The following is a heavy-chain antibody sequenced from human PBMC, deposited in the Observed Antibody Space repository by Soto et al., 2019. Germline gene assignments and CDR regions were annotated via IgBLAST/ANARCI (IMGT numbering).Heavy chain of an antibody. J-gene: IGHJ6*02. CDR1: GYIFTGYH. V-gene: IGHV1-2*02. D-gene: IGHD3-9*01. Sequence: ASVNVSCKSSGYIFTGYHIHWVRQAPGRGLEWMGWINPNSGDTEYAQNFQGRVTMTRDTSFNLVYMEMSGLMSDDTAVYYCARDARGTRGFDEMDIWGQGTTVTVSS. CDR2: INPNSGDT. CDR3: ARDARGTRGFDEMDI.